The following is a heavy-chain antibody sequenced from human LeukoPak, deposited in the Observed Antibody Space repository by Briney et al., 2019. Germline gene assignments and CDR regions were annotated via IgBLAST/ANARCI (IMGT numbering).Heavy chain of an antibody. D-gene: IGHD1-26*01. CDR1: GLTFSNYA. Sequence: GGSLRLSCAASGLTFSNYAMTWVRQAPGKGLEWVSSIGSRGDSTYYAQPVKGRFTISRDNSKNTLYLQMNSLRAEDTAVYYCAKGTGLLRRGYFDYWGQGTLVTVSS. J-gene: IGHJ4*02. V-gene: IGHV3-23*01. CDR3: AKGTGLLRRGYFDY. CDR2: IGSRGDST.